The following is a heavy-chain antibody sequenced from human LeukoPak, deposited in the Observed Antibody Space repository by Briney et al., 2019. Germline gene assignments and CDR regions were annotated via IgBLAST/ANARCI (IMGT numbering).Heavy chain of an antibody. D-gene: IGHD2-15*01. J-gene: IGHJ3*02. Sequence: GGSLRLSCAASGFTITRNYMTWVRQAPGKGLEWVSLIYSGGSTSYSDSVKGRFTISRDTSKETVYLQMDSMRAEDTAVYYCAKGPVVTFDIWGQGTMVTVSS. CDR1: GFTITRNY. CDR3: AKGPVVTFDI. V-gene: IGHV3-53*01. CDR2: IYSGGST.